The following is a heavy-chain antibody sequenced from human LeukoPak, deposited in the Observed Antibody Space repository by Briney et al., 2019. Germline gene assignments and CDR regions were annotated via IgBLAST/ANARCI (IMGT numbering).Heavy chain of an antibody. CDR2: ISGSGGST. Sequence: PGGSLRLSCAASGFTFSSYAMSWVRQAPGKGLEWVSAISGSGGSTYYADSVKGRFTISRDNSKNTLYLQMNSLRAEDTAVYYCAKDRLLWFGELPFDYWGQGTLVTVSS. V-gene: IGHV3-23*01. CDR3: AKDRLLWFGELPFDY. D-gene: IGHD3-10*01. J-gene: IGHJ4*02. CDR1: GFTFSSYA.